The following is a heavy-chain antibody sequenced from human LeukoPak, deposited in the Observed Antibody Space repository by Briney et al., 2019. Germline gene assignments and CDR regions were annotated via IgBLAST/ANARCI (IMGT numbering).Heavy chain of an antibody. V-gene: IGHV3-11*01. J-gene: IGHJ4*02. CDR2: ISSSGSTI. D-gene: IGHD6-13*01. Sequence: GGSLRLSCAASGFTFSDYYMSWIRQAPGKGLEWVSYISSSGSTIYYADSVKGRFTISRDNAKNSLYLQMNSLRAEDTALYYCAKGWYSSSWYYFDYWGQGTLVTVSS. CDR3: AKGWYSSSWYYFDY. CDR1: GFTFSDYY.